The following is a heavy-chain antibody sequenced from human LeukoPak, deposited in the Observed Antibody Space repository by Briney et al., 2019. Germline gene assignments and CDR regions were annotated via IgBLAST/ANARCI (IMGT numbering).Heavy chain of an antibody. CDR3: ARAFYYDSSGYLPGYYYYMDV. CDR1: GYTFTGYY. Sequence: GASVTVSCKASGYTFTGYYMHWVRPAPGQGLEWMGRINPNSGGTNYAQKFQGRVTMTRDTSTSTAYMELSRLRSDDTAVYYCARAFYYDSSGYLPGYYYYMDVWGKGTTVTVSS. V-gene: IGHV1-2*06. J-gene: IGHJ6*03. CDR2: INPNSGGT. D-gene: IGHD3-22*01.